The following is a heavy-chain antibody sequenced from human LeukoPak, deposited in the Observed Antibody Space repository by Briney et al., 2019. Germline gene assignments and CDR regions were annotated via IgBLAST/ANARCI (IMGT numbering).Heavy chain of an antibody. J-gene: IGHJ5*01. CDR1: GFTFSSYA. CDR2: IYYSGST. D-gene: IGHD2-15*01. Sequence: PGGSLRLSCAASGFTFSSYAMSWIRQPPGKGLEWIGSIYYSGSTYYNPSLKSRVTISVDTSKNQFSLKLSSVTAADTAVYYCARRSCSGGTCYESRGWFDSWGQGTLVTVSS. V-gene: IGHV4-38-2*01. CDR3: ARRSCSGGTCYESRGWFDS.